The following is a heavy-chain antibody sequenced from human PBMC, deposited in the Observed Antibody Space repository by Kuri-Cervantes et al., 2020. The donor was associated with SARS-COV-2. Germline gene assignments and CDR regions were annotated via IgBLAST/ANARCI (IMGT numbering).Heavy chain of an antibody. CDR2: INPNSGGT. CDR3: ARDPGYSSSSVYYCYGMDV. CDR1: GYTFTGYY. J-gene: IGHJ6*02. D-gene: IGHD6-6*01. Sequence: ASVKVSCKASGYTFTGYYMHWVRQAPGQGLEWMGWINPNSGGTNYAQKFQGWVTMTRDTSISTAYMELSRLRSDDTAVYYCARDPGYSSSSVYYCYGMDVWGQGTTVTVSS. V-gene: IGHV1-2*04.